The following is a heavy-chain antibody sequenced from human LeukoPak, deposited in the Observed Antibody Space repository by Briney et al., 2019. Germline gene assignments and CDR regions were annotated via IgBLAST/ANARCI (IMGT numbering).Heavy chain of an antibody. CDR3: AKDSHRYCSSTSCSPFDY. V-gene: IGHV3-9*01. CDR2: ISWNSGSI. D-gene: IGHD2-2*01. CDR1: GFSFSNYG. J-gene: IGHJ4*02. Sequence: PGGSLRLSCAASGFSFSNYGMNWVRQAPGKGLEWVSGISWNSGSIGYADSVKGRFTISRDNAKNSLYLQMNSLRAEDTALYYCAKDSHRYCSSTSCSPFDYWGQGTLVTVSS.